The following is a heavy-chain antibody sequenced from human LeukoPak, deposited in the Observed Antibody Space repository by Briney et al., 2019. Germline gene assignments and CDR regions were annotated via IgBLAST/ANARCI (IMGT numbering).Heavy chain of an antibody. CDR1: GFTFSSYS. V-gene: IGHV3-30*02. Sequence: GSLRLSCAASGFTFSSYSMHWVRQAPGKGLEWVAFIRYDGSNKYYADSVKGRFTISRDNSKNTLYLQMNSLRAEDTAVYYCAKFSEYCSGGSCFDAFDIWGQGTMVTVSS. D-gene: IGHD2-15*01. CDR2: IRYDGSNK. CDR3: AKFSEYCSGGSCFDAFDI. J-gene: IGHJ3*02.